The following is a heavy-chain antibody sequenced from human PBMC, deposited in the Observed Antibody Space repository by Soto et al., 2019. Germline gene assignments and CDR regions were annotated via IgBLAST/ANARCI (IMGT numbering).Heavy chain of an antibody. J-gene: IGHJ4*02. Sequence: GGSLRLSCAASGFTFATNAMGWVRQAQGKGLEWVSAISGSGVSTYYGDSRKGRFTISRDNSKNTLYLQMNSLRAEDTAVYYCAKDRFLEWLSRFDYWGQGTLGTV. D-gene: IGHD3-3*01. CDR2: ISGSGVST. V-gene: IGHV3-23*01. CDR3: AKDRFLEWLSRFDY. CDR1: GFTFATNA.